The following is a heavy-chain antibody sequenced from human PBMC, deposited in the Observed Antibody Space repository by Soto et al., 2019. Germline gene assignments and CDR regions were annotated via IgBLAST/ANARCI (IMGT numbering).Heavy chain of an antibody. D-gene: IGHD1-20*01. J-gene: IGHJ1*01. V-gene: IGHV3-23*01. CDR3: ARTSGVTAANEDFQH. Sequence: EVQLLESGGGLVQPGGSLRLSCAASGFTFSDYGMSWVRQAPGRGLEWVSAVSGSGGSTYYADFVKGRFTISRDNSKNTLYLQMNALRAEDAALYYCARTSGVTAANEDFQHWGQGTLVPLSS. CDR1: GFTFSDYG. CDR2: VSGSGGST.